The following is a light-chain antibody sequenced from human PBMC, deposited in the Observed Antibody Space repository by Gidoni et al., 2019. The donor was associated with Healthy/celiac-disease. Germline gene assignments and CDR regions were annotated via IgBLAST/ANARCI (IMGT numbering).Light chain of an antibody. CDR1: QGISSY. V-gene: IGKV1-8*01. J-gene: IGKJ1*01. CDR3: QQYYRYPPT. CDR2: AAS. Sequence: AIRMTQSPSSLSASTGDRVTITCRASQGISSYLAWYQQKPGKAPKLLIYAASTLQSGVPSRFIGSGSGTDFTLTIRCLQSEDFATYYCQQYYRYPPTFGQGTKVEIK.